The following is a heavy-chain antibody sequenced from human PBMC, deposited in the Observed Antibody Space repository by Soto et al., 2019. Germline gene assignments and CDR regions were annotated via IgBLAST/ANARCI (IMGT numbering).Heavy chain of an antibody. J-gene: IGHJ4*02. V-gene: IGHV3-48*02. D-gene: IGHD1-26*01. CDR3: AREDILGTRSGDY. CDR1: GFIFSKYS. Sequence: GGSLRLSCGASGFIFSKYSMNWVRQAPGKGLEWLSYISSNSVTIYYADSVRGRFTIFRDNAKNSLYLQMNSLRDEDTAVYYCAREDILGTRSGDYWGQGALVTVSS. CDR2: ISSNSVTI.